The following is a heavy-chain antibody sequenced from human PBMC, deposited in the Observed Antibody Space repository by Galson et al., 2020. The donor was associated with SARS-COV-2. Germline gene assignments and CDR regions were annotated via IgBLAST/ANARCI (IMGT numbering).Heavy chain of an antibody. CDR1: GFTISSYW. V-gene: IGHV3-7*01. Sequence: GESLKISCAASGFTISSYWMSWVRQAPGKGLEWVANIKQDGSEKYYVDSVKGRFTISRDNAKNSLYLQMNSLRAEDTAVYYCARVWDYYDSSGLDCWGQGTTVTVSS. J-gene: IGHJ6*02. D-gene: IGHD3-22*01. CDR2: IKQDGSEK. CDR3: ARVWDYYDSSGLDC.